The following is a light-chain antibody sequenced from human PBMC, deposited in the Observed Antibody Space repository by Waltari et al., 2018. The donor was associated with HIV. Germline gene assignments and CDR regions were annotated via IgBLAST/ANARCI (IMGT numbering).Light chain of an antibody. CDR1: TSAEATYNF. CDR2: DVS. CDR3: CSSTGDWV. V-gene: IGLV2-11*01. J-gene: IGLJ3*02. Sequence: QSVLTQPRPAPATPGRSVTLPCAGPTSAEATYNFVSWSQQRPGKAPKLIIYDVSKRPSGVPPRFSGSRSDNTASLTISVLRPDDEADYYCCSSTGDWVFGDGTTLTVL.